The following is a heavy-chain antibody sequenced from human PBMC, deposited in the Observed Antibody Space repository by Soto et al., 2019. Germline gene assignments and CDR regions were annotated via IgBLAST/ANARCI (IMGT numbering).Heavy chain of an antibody. CDR2: IYYSGGNKYPPAH. CDR3: ARMWDY. CDR1: GDSINSGVDY. Sequence: QVQLQESGPGLVKPSQSLSLTCTVSGDSINSGVDYWGWIRQRPGKGLEWLGYIYYSGGNKYPPAHNYPPSLKTRINLSVDTSKSPFSLRLTSVTAADTAVYYCARMWDYWSPGTLVTVSS. J-gene: IGHJ4*02. D-gene: IGHD2-21*01. V-gene: IGHV4-31*03.